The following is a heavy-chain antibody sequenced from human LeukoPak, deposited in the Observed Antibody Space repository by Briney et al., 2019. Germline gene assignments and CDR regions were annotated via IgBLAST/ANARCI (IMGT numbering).Heavy chain of an antibody. CDR2: ISYDGSNK. CDR3: ARGIAVAGTDAFDI. J-gene: IGHJ3*02. D-gene: IGHD6-19*01. CDR1: GFTFSSYA. V-gene: IGHV3-30-3*01. Sequence: GGSLRLSCAASGFTFSSYAMHWVRQAPGKGLEWVAVISYDGSNKYYADSVKGRFTISRDNSKNTLYLQMNSLRAEDTAAYYCARGIAVAGTDAFDIWGQGTMVTVSS.